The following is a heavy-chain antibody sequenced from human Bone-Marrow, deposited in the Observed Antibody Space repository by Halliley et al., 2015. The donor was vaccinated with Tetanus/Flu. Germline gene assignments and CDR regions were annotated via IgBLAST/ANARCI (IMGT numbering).Heavy chain of an antibody. CDR1: GGSISTYY. CDR3: ARDKDYGGRLDH. CDR2: IYYDGKT. Sequence: TLSLTCTVSGGSISTYYWSWIRRPPGKGLEWIGYIYYDGKTKYNPSPESRVAISIDTSKNQFFLNLKSITAADTAVYYCARDKDYGGRLDHWGRGTLVTVST. J-gene: IGHJ4*02. V-gene: IGHV4-59*01. D-gene: IGHD1-26*01.